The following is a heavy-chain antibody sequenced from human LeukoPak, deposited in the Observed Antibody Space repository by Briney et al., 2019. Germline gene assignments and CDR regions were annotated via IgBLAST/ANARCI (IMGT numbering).Heavy chain of an antibody. CDR1: GGTFSSYA. J-gene: IGHJ4*02. V-gene: IGHV1-69*13. CDR3: ARDHSSIVGATSPDDY. CDR2: IIPIFGTA. Sequence: ASVKVSCKASGGTFSSYAISWVRQAPGQGLEWMGGIIPIFGTANYAQKFQGRVTITADESTSTAYMELSSLRSEDTAVYYCARDHSSIVGATSPDDYWGQGTLVTASS. D-gene: IGHD1-26*01.